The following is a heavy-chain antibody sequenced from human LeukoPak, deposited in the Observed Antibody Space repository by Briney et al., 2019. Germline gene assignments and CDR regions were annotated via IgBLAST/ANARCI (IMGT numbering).Heavy chain of an antibody. V-gene: IGHV5-10-1*01. CDR1: GYSFTSYW. J-gene: IGHJ4*02. D-gene: IGHD3-10*01. CDR3: ARLYYYGSGSYGGPLDY. Sequence: GESLKISCKGSGYSFTSYWISWVRQMPGKGLEWLGRIDPSDSYTNYSPSFQGHVTISADKSISTAYLQWSSLKASDTAMYYCARLYYYGSGSYGGPLDYWGQGTLVTVSS. CDR2: IDPSDSYT.